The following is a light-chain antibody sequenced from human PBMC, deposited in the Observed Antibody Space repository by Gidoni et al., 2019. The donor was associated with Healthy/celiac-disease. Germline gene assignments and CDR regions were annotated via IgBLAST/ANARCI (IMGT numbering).Light chain of an antibody. J-gene: IGKJ2*01. CDR3: QQYGSSPMYT. CDR2: GAY. CDR1: QSVSSSY. Sequence: EIVLTQSPCTLSLSPGERATLSCRASQSVSSSYLAWYQQKPDQAPRLLIYGAYSRATGIPDRFSGSGSGTDFTLTISRLEPEDFAVYYCQQYGSSPMYTFGQXTKLEIK. V-gene: IGKV3-20*01.